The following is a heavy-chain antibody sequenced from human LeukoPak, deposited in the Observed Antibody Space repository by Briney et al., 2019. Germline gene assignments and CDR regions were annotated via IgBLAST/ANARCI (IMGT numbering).Heavy chain of an antibody. CDR1: GGSISSSSYY. D-gene: IGHD2-8*01. V-gene: IGHV4-39*07. Sequence: SETLSLTCTVSGGSISSSSYYWGWIRQPPGKGLEWIGSIYYSGSTYYNPSLKSRVTISVDTSKNQFSLKLSSVTAADTAVYYCAREYCTNGVCPSYYYYYYMDVWGKGTTVTVSS. CDR2: IYYSGST. J-gene: IGHJ6*03. CDR3: AREYCTNGVCPSYYYYYYMDV.